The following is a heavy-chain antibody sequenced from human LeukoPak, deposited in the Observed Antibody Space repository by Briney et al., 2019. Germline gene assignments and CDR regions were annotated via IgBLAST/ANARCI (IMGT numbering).Heavy chain of an antibody. CDR3: ARLNVLGDAFDI. CDR1: GFTFSSYA. CDR2: ISGNGGIT. Sequence: GGSLRLSCAASGFTFSSYAMSWVRQAPGKGLEWVSGISGNGGITYYADSVKGRFTISRDNAKNSLYLQMNSLRAEDTAVYYCARLNVLGDAFDIWGQGTMVTVSS. V-gene: IGHV3-23*01. D-gene: IGHD7-27*01. J-gene: IGHJ3*02.